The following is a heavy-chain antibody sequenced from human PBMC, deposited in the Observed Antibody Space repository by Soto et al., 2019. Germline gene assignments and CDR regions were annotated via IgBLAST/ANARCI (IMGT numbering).Heavy chain of an antibody. D-gene: IGHD6-6*01. Sequence: PSETLSLTCAVYGGSFSGYYWSWIRQPPGKGLEWIGEINHSGSTNYNPSLKSRVTISVDTSKNQFSLKLSSVTAADTAVYYCARQARALLPSLRPSPAFDPWGQGTLVTVSS. CDR3: ARQARALLPSLRPSPAFDP. J-gene: IGHJ5*02. V-gene: IGHV4-34*01. CDR1: GGSFSGYY. CDR2: INHSGST.